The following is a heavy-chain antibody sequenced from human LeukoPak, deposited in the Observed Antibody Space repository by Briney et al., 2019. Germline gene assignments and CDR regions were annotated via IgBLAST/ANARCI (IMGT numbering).Heavy chain of an antibody. Sequence: PSGTLSLTCTVSGTSLSPFHWTWFRQPAGQRLEWLALTYFTGTATFNPSLRSRVAMSVDLAKNQLFLKLASMTAADTAMYYCARKDGDYWGQGTLVSVSS. CDR3: ARKDGDY. CDR2: TYFTGTA. CDR1: GTSLSPFH. J-gene: IGHJ4*02. V-gene: IGHV4-4*07.